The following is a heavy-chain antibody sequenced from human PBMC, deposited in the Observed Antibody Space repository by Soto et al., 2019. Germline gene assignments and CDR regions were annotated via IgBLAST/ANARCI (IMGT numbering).Heavy chain of an antibody. CDR1: GGTFSSYA. J-gene: IGHJ4*02. V-gene: IGHV1-69*01. CDR2: IIPIFGTA. CDR3: ARTVSQAYCGGDCYSPFDY. D-gene: IGHD2-21*02. Sequence: QVQLVQSGAEVKKPGSSVKVSCKASGGTFSSYAISWVRQAPGQGLEWMGGIIPIFGTANYAQKFQGRVTITADESTSTAYMELSSLRSDDTAVYYCARTVSQAYCGGDCYSPFDYWGQGTLVTVSS.